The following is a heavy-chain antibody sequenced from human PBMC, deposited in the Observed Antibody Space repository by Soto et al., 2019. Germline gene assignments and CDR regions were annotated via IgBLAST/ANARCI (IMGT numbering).Heavy chain of an antibody. J-gene: IGHJ4*02. D-gene: IGHD5-18*01. V-gene: IGHV1-46*04. CDR1: GYTFTNYY. CDR2: IRPSGGRT. Sequence: QVHLVQSGAEVKKPGASVKVSCKASGYTFTNYYIHWVRQAPGQGLEWLGRIRPSGGRTEYAQRLQGRVTMTRDTSTSTVYMELTRLTSEDTAVYYCAREPNESYYFDYWGQGTLVTVSS. CDR3: AREPNESYYFDY.